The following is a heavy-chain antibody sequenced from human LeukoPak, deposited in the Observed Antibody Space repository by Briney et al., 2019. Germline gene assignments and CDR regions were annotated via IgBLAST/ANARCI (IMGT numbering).Heavy chain of an antibody. CDR1: GFTLSSYW. CDR3: ARDRTVFGVADNYFDY. Sequence: GGSLRLSCAASGFTLSSYWMSWVRQAPGKGLEWVANIKEDGSEKYYVDSVKGRFTISRDNAKISLYLQMNSLRAEDTAVYYCARDRTVFGVADNYFDYWGQGTLVTVSS. CDR2: IKEDGSEK. D-gene: IGHD3-3*01. V-gene: IGHV3-7*01. J-gene: IGHJ4*02.